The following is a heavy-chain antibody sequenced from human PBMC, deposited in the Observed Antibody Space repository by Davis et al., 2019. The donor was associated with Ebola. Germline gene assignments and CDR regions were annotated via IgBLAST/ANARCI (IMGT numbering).Heavy chain of an antibody. D-gene: IGHD1-1*01. J-gene: IGHJ6*03. Sequence: PSETLSLTCTVSGGSISSYYWSWIRQPPGKGLEWIGYIYYSGSTNYNPSLRSRVTISVDTSKNQFSLKLSSVTAADTAVYYCARDRVHYYYYYYMDVWGKGTTVTVSS. CDR2: IYYSGST. CDR1: GGSISSYY. CDR3: ARDRVHYYYYYYMDV. V-gene: IGHV4-59*01.